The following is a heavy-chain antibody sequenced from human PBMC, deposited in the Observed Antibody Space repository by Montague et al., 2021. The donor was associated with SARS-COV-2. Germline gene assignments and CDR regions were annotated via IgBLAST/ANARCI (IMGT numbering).Heavy chain of an antibody. J-gene: IGHJ4*02. Sequence: SETLSLTCTVSAGSISSSSYYWGWIRQPPEKGLEWIGEINQSGRSNNNPSRKSRVIISVDTSKNQLSLKLSSVTAADTAVYYCARRGSVVWGVTVSAELDYWGQGILVIVSS. V-gene: IGHV4-39*07. D-gene: IGHD3-16*01. CDR2: INQSGRS. CDR1: AGSISSSSYY. CDR3: ARRGSVVWGVTVSAELDY.